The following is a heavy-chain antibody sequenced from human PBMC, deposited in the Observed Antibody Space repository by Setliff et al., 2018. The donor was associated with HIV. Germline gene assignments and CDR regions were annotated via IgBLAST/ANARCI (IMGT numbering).Heavy chain of an antibody. CDR2: ISDSGDGT. CDR1: GFTFSTHA. Sequence: GGSLRLSCAASGFTFSTHAMSWVRQAPGKGLEWVSAISDSGDGTYYAGSVRGRFTISRDNAKNTLYLHMNSLRAEDTALYYCAKALGTTYGGNRHFDLWGRGTLVTVSS. CDR3: AKALGTTYGGNRHFDL. J-gene: IGHJ2*01. V-gene: IGHV3-23*01. D-gene: IGHD2-21*01.